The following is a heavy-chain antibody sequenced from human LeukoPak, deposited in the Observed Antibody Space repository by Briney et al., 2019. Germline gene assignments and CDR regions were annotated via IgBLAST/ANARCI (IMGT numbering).Heavy chain of an antibody. CDR3: ASQGYNSWYAFDY. CDR1: GFTFSRYW. Sequence: GWSLRLSFAGWGFTFSRYWVDGVRQASGKGLVWVARINSDGGATNYAGSVKGRFTISRDNAKNTVYLQMNSLRAEDTAVYYCASQGYNSWYAFDYWGQGTLVTVSS. CDR2: INSDGGAT. J-gene: IGHJ4*02. V-gene: IGHV3-74*01. D-gene: IGHD6-13*01.